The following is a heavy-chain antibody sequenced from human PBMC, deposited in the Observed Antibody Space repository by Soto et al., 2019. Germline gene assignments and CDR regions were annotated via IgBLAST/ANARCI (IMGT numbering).Heavy chain of an antibody. CDR1: GFTFSSYS. CDR3: ARVPPKIAAAGKDWFDP. CDR2: ISSSSYI. D-gene: IGHD6-13*01. V-gene: IGHV3-21*01. J-gene: IGHJ5*02. Sequence: GSLRLSCAASGFTFSSYSMNWVRQAPGKGLEWVSSISSSSYIYYADSVKGRFTISRDNAKNSLYLQMNSLRAEDTAVYYCARVPPKIAAAGKDWFDPWGQGTLVTVSS.